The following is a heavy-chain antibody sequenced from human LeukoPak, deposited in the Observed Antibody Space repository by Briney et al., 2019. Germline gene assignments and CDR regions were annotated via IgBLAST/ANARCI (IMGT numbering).Heavy chain of an antibody. CDR1: GGSISSSSYY. CDR2: IYYSGST. D-gene: IGHD5-12*01. V-gene: IGHV4-39*01. J-gene: IGHJ4*02. CDR3: ARLGVATPFDY. Sequence: SETLSLTCTVSGGSISSSSYYWGWIRQPPGKGLEWIGSIYYSGSTYFNPSLKSRVTISGDTSKNQFSLKLSSVTAADTAVYYWARLGVATPFDYWGQGTLVTVSS.